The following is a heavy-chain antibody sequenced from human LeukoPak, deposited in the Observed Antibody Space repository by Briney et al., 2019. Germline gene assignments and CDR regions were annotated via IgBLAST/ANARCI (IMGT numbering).Heavy chain of an antibody. J-gene: IGHJ4*02. CDR2: ISSSSSTI. CDR1: GFTFASYG. D-gene: IGHD1-26*01. V-gene: IGHV3-48*04. CDR3: ARDRGGSYSAIDY. Sequence: GGSLRLSCAASGFTFASYGMNWVRQAPGKGLEWVSFISSSSSTIYYADSVKGRFTISRDNAKNSLYLQMNSLRAEDTAVYYCARDRGGSYSAIDYWGQGTLVTVSS.